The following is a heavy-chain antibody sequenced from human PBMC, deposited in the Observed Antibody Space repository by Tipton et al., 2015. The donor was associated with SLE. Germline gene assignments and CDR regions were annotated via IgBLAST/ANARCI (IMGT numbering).Heavy chain of an antibody. D-gene: IGHD3-10*01. CDR1: GGSFSGYY. CDR3: ARGTRGWYFDL. Sequence: TLSITCAVYGGSFSGYYWSWIRQPPGKGLEWIGEINHSGSTNYNPSLKSRVTISVDTSKNQFSLKLSSVTAADTAVYYCARGTRGWYFDLWGRGTLVTVSS. V-gene: IGHV4-34*01. CDR2: INHSGST. J-gene: IGHJ2*01.